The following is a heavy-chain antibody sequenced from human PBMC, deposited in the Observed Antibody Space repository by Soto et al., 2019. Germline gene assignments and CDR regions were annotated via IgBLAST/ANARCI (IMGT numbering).Heavy chain of an antibody. Sequence: PSETLSLTCTVSGGSISSGDYYWSWPRQPPGKGLEWIGYIYYSGSTYYNPSLKSRVTISVDTSKNQFSLKLSSVTAADTAVYYCARGVLMVYAKAFDIWGQGTMVTVSS. J-gene: IGHJ3*02. V-gene: IGHV4-30-4*01. CDR1: GGSISSGDYY. CDR3: ARGVLMVYAKAFDI. D-gene: IGHD2-8*01. CDR2: IYYSGST.